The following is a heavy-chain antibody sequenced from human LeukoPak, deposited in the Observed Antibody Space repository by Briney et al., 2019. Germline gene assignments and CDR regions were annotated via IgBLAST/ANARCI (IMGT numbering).Heavy chain of an antibody. CDR2: IYYSGST. V-gene: IGHV4-59*01. J-gene: IGHJ4*02. Sequence: PSETLSLTCTVSGGSLSSYYWSWIRQPPGKGLEWIGYIYYSGSTNYNPSLKSRVTISVDTSKNQFSLKLSSVTAADTAVYYCARKTVADSFDYWGQGTLVTVSS. CDR3: ARKTVADSFDY. CDR1: GGSLSSYY. D-gene: IGHD6-19*01.